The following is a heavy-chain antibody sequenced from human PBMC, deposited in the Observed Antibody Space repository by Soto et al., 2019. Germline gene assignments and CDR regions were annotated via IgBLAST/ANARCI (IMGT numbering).Heavy chain of an antibody. Sequence: SETLSLTCTVSGASISSSNYYWGWIRQPPGKGLEWIGSIYYSGSTYYNPSLKSRVTISVDTSKNQFSLKLSSVTAADTAVYYCARDKITGLFDYWGQGTLVTVPQ. CDR2: IYYSGST. V-gene: IGHV4-39*02. CDR3: ARDKITGLFDY. CDR1: GASISSSNYY. J-gene: IGHJ4*02. D-gene: IGHD2-8*02.